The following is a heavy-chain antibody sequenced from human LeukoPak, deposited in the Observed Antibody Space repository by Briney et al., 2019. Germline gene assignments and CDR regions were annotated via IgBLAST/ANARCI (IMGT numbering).Heavy chain of an antibody. J-gene: IGHJ5*02. CDR1: GHRFSYFW. D-gene: IGHD3-3*01. CDR2: IKQDGSEK. V-gene: IGHV3-7*01. CDR3: ARDAEVGTLFGVLSRYNWFDP. Sequence: GGSLRLSCAAPGHRFSYFWMSSVRQAPGKGLGWVATIKQDGSEKYYVDSVKGRFTISRDNAKKSLYLQMNSLRAEDTAVYYCARDAEVGTLFGVLSRYNWFDPWGQGALVTVSS.